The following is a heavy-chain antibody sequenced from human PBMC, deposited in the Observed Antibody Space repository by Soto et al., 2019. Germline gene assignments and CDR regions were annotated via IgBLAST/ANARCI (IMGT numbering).Heavy chain of an antibody. D-gene: IGHD6-19*01. Sequence: GGSLRLSCAASGFTFSSYAMSWVRQAPGKGLEWVSAISGSGGSTYYADSVKGRFTISRDNSKNTLYLQMNSLRAEDTAVYYCAQGPLRIAVAGYWYFDLWGRGTLVTVSS. V-gene: IGHV3-23*01. CDR3: AQGPLRIAVAGYWYFDL. CDR1: GFTFSSYA. CDR2: ISGSGGST. J-gene: IGHJ2*01.